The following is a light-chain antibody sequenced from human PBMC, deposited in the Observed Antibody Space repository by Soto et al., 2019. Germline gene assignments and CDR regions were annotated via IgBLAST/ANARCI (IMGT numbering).Light chain of an antibody. CDR3: QQYGSSQIT. CDR2: GAS. CDR1: QSVSSSY. V-gene: IGKV3-20*01. J-gene: IGKJ5*01. Sequence: EIVLTQSPGTLSLSPGERATLSCRASQSVSSSYLAWYQQKPGQAPRLLIYGASSRATGIPDRFSGSGSGTDFTLTISRLEPEDFAAYYCQQYGSSQITFGQGTRLEIK.